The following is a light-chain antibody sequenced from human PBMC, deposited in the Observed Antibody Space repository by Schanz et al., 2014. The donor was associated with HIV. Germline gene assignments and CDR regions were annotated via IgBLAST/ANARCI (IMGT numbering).Light chain of an antibody. CDR2: GAS. J-gene: IGKJ1*01. CDR3: LQHNNWPWT. V-gene: IGKV3-15*01. Sequence: EIVLTQSPGSLSLSPGGRATLSCGASQRLSSSYLAWYQQRPGQSPRLLIYGASSRATGVPARFSGSGSGTEFTLTISSLQSEDFAIYYCLQHNNWPWTFGQGTKVEIK. CDR1: QRLSSSY.